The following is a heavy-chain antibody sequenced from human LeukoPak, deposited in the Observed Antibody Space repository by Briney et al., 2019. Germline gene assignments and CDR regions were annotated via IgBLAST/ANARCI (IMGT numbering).Heavy chain of an antibody. D-gene: IGHD5-12*01. Sequence: ASVKVSCKASGYTFTGYYMHWVRQAPGQGLEWMGWINPNSGGTNYAQKFQGRVTMTRDTSISTAYMELSRLRSDDTAVYYCASALSGYDYNWFDPWGQGTLVTVSS. CDR2: INPNSGGT. CDR3: ASALSGYDYNWFDP. V-gene: IGHV1-2*02. J-gene: IGHJ5*02. CDR1: GYTFTGYY.